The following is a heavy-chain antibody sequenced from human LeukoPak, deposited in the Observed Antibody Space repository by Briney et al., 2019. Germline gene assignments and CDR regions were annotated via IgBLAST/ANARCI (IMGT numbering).Heavy chain of an antibody. Sequence: GGSLRLSCAASGFTFSNYAMNWVRQAPGKGLEWVSGISGSGGTTYYADSVKGQFTISRDNSKNTLYLQMNSLRAEDTAVYYCAKDPVGSGPDFDYWGQGTLVTVSS. CDR1: GFTFSNYA. CDR3: AKDPVGSGPDFDY. CDR2: ISGSGGTT. V-gene: IGHV3-23*01. D-gene: IGHD6-19*01. J-gene: IGHJ4*02.